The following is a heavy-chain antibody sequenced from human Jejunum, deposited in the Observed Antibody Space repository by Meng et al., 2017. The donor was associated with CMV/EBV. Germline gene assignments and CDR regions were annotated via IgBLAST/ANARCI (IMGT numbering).Heavy chain of an antibody. CDR3: TSDYGGFDP. CDR2: ISYDGTNK. J-gene: IGHJ5*02. Sequence: GRLGESGGGVVQPGGCLRLSCAASGFTFSRYTMHWVRQAPGQGLEWLAIISYDGTNKYYADSLKGRFTISRDNSKNTAFLQMNSLRPDDTGVYYCTSDYGGFDPWGQGTLVTVSS. V-gene: IGHV3-30-3*01. D-gene: IGHD4/OR15-4a*01. CDR1: GFTFSRYT.